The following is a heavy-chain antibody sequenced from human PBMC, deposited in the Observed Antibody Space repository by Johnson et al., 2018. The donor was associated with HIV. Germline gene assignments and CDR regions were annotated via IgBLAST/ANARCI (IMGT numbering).Heavy chain of an antibody. CDR1: GFTFSSNA. J-gene: IGHJ3*02. D-gene: IGHD6-13*01. CDR3: AREGPYSSRWGAFDI. Sequence: QVQLVESGGGVVQPGRSLRLSCAASGFTFSSNAIHWVRQAPGKGLEWVAVISSDGTNTYYTDSVKGRFTISRDNTKNSLYLQMNSLRAEDTAVYYCAREGPYSSRWGAFDIWGQGTMVTVSS. CDR2: ISSDGTNT. V-gene: IGHV3-30*04.